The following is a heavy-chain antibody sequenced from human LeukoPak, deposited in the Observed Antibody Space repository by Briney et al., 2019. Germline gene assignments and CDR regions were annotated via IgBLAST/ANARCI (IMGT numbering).Heavy chain of an antibody. J-gene: IGHJ4*02. D-gene: IGHD5-18*01. CDR1: GGTFSSYA. Sequence: ASVKVSCKASGGTFSSYAISWVRQAPGQGLEWMGGIIPIFGTANYAQKFQGRVTITADESTSTAYMELSSLRSEDTAVYYCARDRYSYGPGGSSRPLADYWGQGTLVTVSS. CDR2: IIPIFGTA. V-gene: IGHV1-69*13. CDR3: ARDRYSYGPGGSSRPLADY.